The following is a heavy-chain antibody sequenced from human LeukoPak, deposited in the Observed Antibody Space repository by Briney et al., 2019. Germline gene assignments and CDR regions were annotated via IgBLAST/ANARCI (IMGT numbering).Heavy chain of an antibody. V-gene: IGHV3-30-3*01. CDR3: AGTYYLDY. CDR1: GFTFSSYA. CDR2: ISYDGSNK. Sequence: GGSLRLSCAASGFTFSSYAMHWVRQAPGKGLEWVAVISYDGSNKYYADSVKGRFTISRDNSKNTLYLQMNSLRAEDMAVYYCAGTYYLDYWGQGTLVTVSS. J-gene: IGHJ4*02.